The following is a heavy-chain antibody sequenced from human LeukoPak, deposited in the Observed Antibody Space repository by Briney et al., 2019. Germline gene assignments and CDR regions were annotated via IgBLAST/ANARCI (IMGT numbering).Heavy chain of an antibody. V-gene: IGHV1-46*01. CDR3: ARGAPTFGAFDI. CDR1: GYTFTSYY. Sequence: ASVKVSCKASGYTFTSYYMHWVRQAPGQGLEWMGIINPSGGSTSYAQKFQGRVTMTRDTSTSTVYMELNSLRAEDTAVYYCARGAPTFGAFDIWGQGTMVTVSS. CDR2: INPSGGST. J-gene: IGHJ3*02. D-gene: IGHD3-10*01.